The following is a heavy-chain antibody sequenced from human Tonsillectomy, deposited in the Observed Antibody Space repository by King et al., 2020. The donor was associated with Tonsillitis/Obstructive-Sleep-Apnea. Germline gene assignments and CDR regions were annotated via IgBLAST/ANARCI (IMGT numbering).Heavy chain of an antibody. CDR1: GGTFISYA. Sequence: QLVQSGAEVKKPGSSVKVSCKASGGTFISYAISWVRQAPGQGLEWMGRIIPILGIANYAQKLQGRVMITADKSTSTAYMELSSLRSEDKAVYYCATEWRDCRSTSGYYYYYMDVWGTGTTVTVSS. V-gene: IGHV1-69*09. CDR2: IIPILGIA. D-gene: IGHD2-2*01. J-gene: IGHJ6*03. CDR3: ATEWRDCRSTSGYYYYYMDV.